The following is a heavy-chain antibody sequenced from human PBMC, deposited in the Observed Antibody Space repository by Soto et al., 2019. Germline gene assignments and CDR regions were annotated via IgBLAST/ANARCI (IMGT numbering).Heavy chain of an antibody. Sequence: GASVKVSCKTAGGTFGSYAISWGRQAPRQGLEWMGGIIPIFSTPNYAQKFQGRVTITADESTSTAYMELSSLRSEDTAVYYCARPIQYYFDTSAQSAWFDPWGQGTLVTVSS. CDR3: ARPIQYYFDTSAQSAWFDP. J-gene: IGHJ5*02. D-gene: IGHD3-22*01. CDR1: GGTFGSYA. CDR2: IIPIFSTP. V-gene: IGHV1-69*13.